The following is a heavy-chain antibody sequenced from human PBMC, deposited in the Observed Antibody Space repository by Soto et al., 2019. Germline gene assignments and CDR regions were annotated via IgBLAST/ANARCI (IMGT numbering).Heavy chain of an antibody. CDR1: GFIFSAYG. J-gene: IGHJ4*02. D-gene: IGHD3-16*01. CDR2: VTSSRHA. V-gene: IGHV3-NL1*01. Sequence: GVSLRLSCAASGFIFSAYGLHWVRQCPGKGLEWIAGVTSSRHAFYIESVKGRFTVYRDNSENTLYLQMESLRVEDTATYYCSTDTDYYDASGHSWGPGPQVTVSS. CDR3: STDTDYYDASGHS.